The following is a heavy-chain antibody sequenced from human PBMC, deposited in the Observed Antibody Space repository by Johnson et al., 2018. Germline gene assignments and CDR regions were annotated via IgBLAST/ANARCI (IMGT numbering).Heavy chain of an antibody. CDR3: AKPLNMDV. CDR1: GFTFSNYA. V-gene: IGHV3-23*01. Sequence: VQLQESGGGLVQPGGSLRLSCSASGFTFSNYAMSWVRRAPGKGLEWVSAISGSGSSTDYADSVKGRFSISRDNSKNTLYLQMNSLRAEDTAVYYCAKPLNMDVWGKGTTVTVSS. CDR2: ISGSGSST. J-gene: IGHJ6*03.